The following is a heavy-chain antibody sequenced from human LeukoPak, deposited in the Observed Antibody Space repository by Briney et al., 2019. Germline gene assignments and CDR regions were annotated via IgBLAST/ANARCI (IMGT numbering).Heavy chain of an antibody. CDR1: GGTFSSYA. CDR2: IIPIFGTA. J-gene: IGHJ3*02. CDR3: ARGTTVTTVSAFAI. D-gene: IGHD4-17*01. Sequence: SVKVSCKASGGTFSSYAISWARQAPGQGLEWMGRIIPIFGTANYAQKFQGRVTITTDESTSTAYMELSSLRSEDTAVYYCARGTTVTTVSAFAIWGQGPMVTVSS. V-gene: IGHV1-69*05.